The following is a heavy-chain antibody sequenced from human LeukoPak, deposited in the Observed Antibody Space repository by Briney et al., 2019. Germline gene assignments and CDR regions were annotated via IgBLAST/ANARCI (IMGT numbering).Heavy chain of an antibody. J-gene: IGHJ4*02. D-gene: IGHD5-24*01. CDR1: GGSISGSSYY. Sequence: PSETLSLTCTVSGGSISGSSYYWGWIRQPPGKGLEWIGSIYYSGSTYYNPSLKSRVTISVDTSKNQFSLKLSSVTAADTAVYYCVRWLQQLGGYYFDYWGQGTLVTVSS. CDR3: VRWLQQLGGYYFDY. CDR2: IYYSGST. V-gene: IGHV4-39*01.